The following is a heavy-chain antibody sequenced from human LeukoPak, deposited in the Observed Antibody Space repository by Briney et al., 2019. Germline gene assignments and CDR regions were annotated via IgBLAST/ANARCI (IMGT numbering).Heavy chain of an antibody. CDR2: INPSGGST. J-gene: IGHJ3*02. Sequence: ASVKVSCKASGYTFTSYYMHWVRQAPGQGLEWMGIINPSGGSTTYAQKFQGRVTLTRDTSTSTVYMELSSLRSEDTAVYYCARDGNTGYSSSWYGGAFDIWGQGTVVTVSS. CDR1: GYTFTSYY. D-gene: IGHD6-13*01. V-gene: IGHV1-46*01. CDR3: ARDGNTGYSSSWYGGAFDI.